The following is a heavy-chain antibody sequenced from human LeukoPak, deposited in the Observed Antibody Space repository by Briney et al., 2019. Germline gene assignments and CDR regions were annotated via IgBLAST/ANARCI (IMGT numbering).Heavy chain of an antibody. CDR3: ARNYDSSKDGNDY. D-gene: IGHD3-22*01. V-gene: IGHV1-46*01. CDR1: GYTFTSYY. J-gene: IGHJ4*02. Sequence: ASVKVSCKASGYTFTSYYMHWVRQAPGQGLEWMGIINPSGYSTSYAQNVQGRVTMTTDTSTSTAYMELRSLRSDDTAIYYCARNYDSSKDGNDYWGQGTLVTVSS. CDR2: INPSGYST.